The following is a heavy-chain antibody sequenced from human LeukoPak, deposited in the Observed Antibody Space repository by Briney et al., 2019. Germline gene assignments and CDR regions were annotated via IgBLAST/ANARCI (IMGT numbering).Heavy chain of an antibody. CDR2: ISYDGSNK. CDR1: GFTFSSYG. J-gene: IGHJ4*02. V-gene: IGHV3-30*03. CDR3: ARDERRWEQWLVRTSGCNY. Sequence: GGSLGLSCAASGFTFSSYGMHWVRQAPGKGLEWVAVISYDGSNKYYADSVKGRFTISRDNSKNTLYLQMNSLRAEDTAVYYCARDERRWEQWLVRTSGCNYWGQGTLVTVSS. D-gene: IGHD6-19*01.